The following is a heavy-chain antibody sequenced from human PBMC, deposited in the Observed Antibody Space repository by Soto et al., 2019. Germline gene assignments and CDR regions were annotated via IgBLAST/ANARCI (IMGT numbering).Heavy chain of an antibody. CDR1: GFTFNRYG. CDR2: ISASGDNT. D-gene: IGHD1-7*01. J-gene: IGHJ4*02. V-gene: IGHV3-23*04. CDR3: VKLRLELLYLDS. Sequence: EVQLVESGGGLVKPGGSLRLSCAASGFTFNRYGMSWVRQAPGKGLEWVSAISASGDNTYYADSVKGRFTISRDSSNNTLYLQMNSLRADDTALYYCVKLRLELLYLDSWGLGALVIVSS.